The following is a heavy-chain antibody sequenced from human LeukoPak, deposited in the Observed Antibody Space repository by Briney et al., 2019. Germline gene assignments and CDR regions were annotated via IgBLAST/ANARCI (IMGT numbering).Heavy chain of an antibody. CDR3: ARDRLAVAGTFYYCYGMDV. Sequence: SETLSLTCTVSGGSIGSYYWSWIRQPAGKGLEWIGRIYTSGSTNYNPSLKSRVTMSVDTSKNQFSLKLSSVTAADTAVYYCARDRLAVAGTFYYCYGMDVWGQGTTVTVSS. CDR2: IYTSGST. V-gene: IGHV4-4*07. J-gene: IGHJ6*02. D-gene: IGHD6-19*01. CDR1: GGSIGSYY.